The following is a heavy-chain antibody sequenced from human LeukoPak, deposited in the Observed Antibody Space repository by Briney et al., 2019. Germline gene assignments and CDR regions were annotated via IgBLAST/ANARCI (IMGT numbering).Heavy chain of an antibody. V-gene: IGHV4-39*01. Sequence: SETLSLTCAVSGGSITSTTYYWGWIRQPPGKGLEWIGRIHSNGNTYYNPSLESRVTISVDTSKNQFSLKLSSVTAADSAVYYCARRHHDFWRPFDSWGQGTLVTVSS. J-gene: IGHJ4*02. CDR1: GGSITSTTYY. CDR3: ARRHHDFWRPFDS. CDR2: IHSNGNT. D-gene: IGHD3-3*01.